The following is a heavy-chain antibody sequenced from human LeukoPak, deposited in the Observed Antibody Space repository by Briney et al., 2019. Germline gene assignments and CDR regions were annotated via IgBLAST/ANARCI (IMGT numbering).Heavy chain of an antibody. Sequence: GGSLRLSCEVSGFTFSTYGMSWVRQAPGKGLEWVSYISSSGSTIYYADSVKGRFTISRDNAKNSLYLQMNSLRAEDTAVYYCASRGGGYDSSGYWAFDIWGQGTMVTVSS. CDR2: ISSSGSTI. CDR1: GFTFSTYG. D-gene: IGHD3-22*01. J-gene: IGHJ3*02. CDR3: ASRGGGYDSSGYWAFDI. V-gene: IGHV3-48*04.